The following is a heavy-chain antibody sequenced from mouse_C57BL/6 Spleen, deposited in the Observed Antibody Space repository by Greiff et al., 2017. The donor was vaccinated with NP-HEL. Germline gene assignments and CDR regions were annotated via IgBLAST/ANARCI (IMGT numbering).Heavy chain of an antibody. Sequence: QVQLKQPGAELVMPGASVKLSCKASGYTFTSYWMHWVKQRPGQGLEWIGEIDPSDSYTNYNQKFKGKSTLTVDKSSSTAYMQLSSLTSEDSAVYYCARRAGDYDYAMDYWGQGTSVTVSS. CDR3: ARRAGDYDYAMDY. V-gene: IGHV1-69*01. J-gene: IGHJ4*01. D-gene: IGHD2-4*01. CDR2: IDPSDSYT. CDR1: GYTFTSYW.